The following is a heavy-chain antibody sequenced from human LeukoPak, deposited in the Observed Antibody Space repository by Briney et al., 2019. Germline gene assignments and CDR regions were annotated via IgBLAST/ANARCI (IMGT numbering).Heavy chain of an antibody. CDR2: IIPILGIA. V-gene: IGHV1-69*02. CDR3: ARGPQPPYYGMDV. CDR1: GGTFSSYT. Sequence: WASVKVSCKASGGTFSSYTISWVRQAPGQGLEWMGRIIPILGIANYAQKFQGKVTITADKSTSTAYMELSSLRSEDTAVFYCARGPQPPYYGMDVWRQGTTVTVSS. J-gene: IGHJ6*02.